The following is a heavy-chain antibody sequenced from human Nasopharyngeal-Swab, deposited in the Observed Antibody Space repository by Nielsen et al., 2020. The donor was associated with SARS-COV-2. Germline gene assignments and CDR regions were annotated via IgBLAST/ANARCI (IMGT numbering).Heavy chain of an antibody. CDR3: AKEGSSSSWYYYYYYMDV. J-gene: IGHJ6*03. D-gene: IGHD6-13*01. CDR2: ISGSGGST. Sequence: GVLKISCAASGFTFSSYAMSWVRQAPGKGLEWVSAISGSGGSTYYADSVKGRFTISRDNSKNTLYLQMNSLRAEDTAVYYCAKEGSSSSWYYYYYYMDVWGKGTTVTVSS. V-gene: IGHV3-23*01. CDR1: GFTFSSYA.